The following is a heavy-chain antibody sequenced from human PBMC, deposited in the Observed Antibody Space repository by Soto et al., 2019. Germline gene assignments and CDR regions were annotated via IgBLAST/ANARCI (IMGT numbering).Heavy chain of an antibody. CDR1: GGSISSSSYY. Sequence: QLQLQESGPGLVKHSETLSLTCTVSGGSISSSSYYWGWIRQPPGKGLEWIGSIYYSGSTYYNPSLKSRVTISVDTSKNQFSLKLSSVTAADTAVYYCATRRGGRGSVDYWGQGTLVTVSS. CDR3: ATRRGGRGSVDY. V-gene: IGHV4-39*01. J-gene: IGHJ4*02. D-gene: IGHD2-15*01. CDR2: IYYSGST.